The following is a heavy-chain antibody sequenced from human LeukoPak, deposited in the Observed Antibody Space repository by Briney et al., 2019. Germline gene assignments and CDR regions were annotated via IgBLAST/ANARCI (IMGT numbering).Heavy chain of an antibody. J-gene: IGHJ4*02. Sequence: PGGSLRLSCAASEFTFSSYSMDWVRQAPGKGLEWVSYITNSGNSKSYADSVKGRFTISRDNTKNSLYLQMNGLRAEDTAVYYCAKDISTIFGPSDYWGQGTLVTVSS. D-gene: IGHD3-3*01. CDR2: ITNSGNSK. CDR1: EFTFSSYS. CDR3: AKDISTIFGPSDY. V-gene: IGHV3-48*01.